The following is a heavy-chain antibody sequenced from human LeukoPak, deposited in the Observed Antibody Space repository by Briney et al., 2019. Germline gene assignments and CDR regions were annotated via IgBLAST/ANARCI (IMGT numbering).Heavy chain of an antibody. CDR2: ISTYNGHT. V-gene: IGHV1-18*01. Sequence: ASVKVSCKASGYTFTSYGISWVRQAPGQGLEWMGWISTYNGHTIYAQKLQGRVTMTTDTSTSTAYMDLRSLRSDDTAIYYCARDSSRAAADFDYWGQGTLVTVSS. D-gene: IGHD6-13*01. J-gene: IGHJ4*02. CDR1: GYTFTSYG. CDR3: ARDSSRAAADFDY.